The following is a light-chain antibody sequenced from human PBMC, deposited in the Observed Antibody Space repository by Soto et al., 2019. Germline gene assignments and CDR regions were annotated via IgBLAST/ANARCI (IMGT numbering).Light chain of an antibody. CDR1: QSVLYGSKNRNY. CDR2: WAS. V-gene: IGKV4-1*01. Sequence: DIVMTQSPDSLAVSLGERATIKCKSSQSVLYGSKNRNYLAWYQQKPGQPPKLVISWASTLESGVPDRFSGSGSGTDFPLTISSLQAEDVAVDFCQQYNTTPHPFAQGPKLEIK. J-gene: IGKJ2*01. CDR3: QQYNTTPHP.